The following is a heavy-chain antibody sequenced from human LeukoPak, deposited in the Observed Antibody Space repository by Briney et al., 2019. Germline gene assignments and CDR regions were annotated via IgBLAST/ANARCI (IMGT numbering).Heavy chain of an antibody. CDR2: INHSGST. V-gene: IGHV4-34*01. CDR3: ASRGYSGSYGDY. CDR1: GGSFSGYY. D-gene: IGHD1-26*01. Sequence: PSETLSLTCAVYGGSFSGYYWSWIRQPPGKGLEWIGEINHSGSTNYNPSLKSRVTISVDTSKNQFPLKLSSVTAADTAVYYCASRGYSGSYGDYWGQGTLVTVSS. J-gene: IGHJ4*02.